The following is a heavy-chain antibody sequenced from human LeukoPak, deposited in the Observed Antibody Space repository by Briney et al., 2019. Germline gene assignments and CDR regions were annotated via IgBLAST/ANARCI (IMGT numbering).Heavy chain of an antibody. CDR3: ARDLGNTGWYTFDY. CDR2: TYYRSKWYN. D-gene: IGHD6-19*01. Sequence: SQTLSLSCDISGDSVSSNNGAWNWIRQSPSRGLEWLGRTYYRSKWYNDYAGSLNGRITISPDTSKNQFSLHLNSVTPEDTAVYYCARDLGNTGWYTFDYWGQGILVTVSS. V-gene: IGHV6-1*01. CDR1: GDSVSSNNGA. J-gene: IGHJ4*02.